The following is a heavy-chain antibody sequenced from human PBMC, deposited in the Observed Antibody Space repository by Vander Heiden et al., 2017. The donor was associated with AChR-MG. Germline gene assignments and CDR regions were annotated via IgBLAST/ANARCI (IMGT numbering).Heavy chain of an antibody. D-gene: IGHD5-12*01. CDR1: GFTFSSYA. J-gene: IGHJ2*01. CDR3: AKGDGNLRGRYFDL. CDR2: ISGSGGST. Sequence: EVQLVESGGGLVQPGGSLRLSCAASGFTFSSYAMSWVGQAPGKGLEWVSGISGSGGSTNYADAVKGRFTISRDNSKNTMYVQMKSMRVEDTAVYYCAKGDGNLRGRYFDLWGRGTLVTVSS. V-gene: IGHV3-23*04.